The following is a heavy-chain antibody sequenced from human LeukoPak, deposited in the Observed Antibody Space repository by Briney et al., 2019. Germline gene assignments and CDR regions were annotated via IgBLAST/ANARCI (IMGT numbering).Heavy chain of an antibody. Sequence: GGSLRLSCAASGFTFSSYWMHWVRQAPGKGLVWVSRINSDGSSTSYADSVKGRFTISRDNSANTLYLELDGLTVEDTAVYYCAKVRSVFGANCFDYWGQGTLVTVSS. V-gene: IGHV3-74*01. J-gene: IGHJ4*02. CDR2: INSDGSST. CDR1: GFTFSSYW. D-gene: IGHD3-3*01. CDR3: AKVRSVFGANCFDY.